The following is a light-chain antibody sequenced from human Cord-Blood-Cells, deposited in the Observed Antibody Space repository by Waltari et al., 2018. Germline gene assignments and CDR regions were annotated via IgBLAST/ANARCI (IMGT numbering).Light chain of an antibody. Sequence: QSALTQPPSASGSPGQSVTISCTGTSSDGGGYNYVSWSQQPPGKAPKLMIYEFSKRPSGVPDRFSGSKSGNTASLTVSGLQAEDEADYYCSSYAGSNNFVVFGGGTKLTVL. CDR2: EFS. CDR1: SSDGGGYNY. CDR3: SSYAGSNNFVV. J-gene: IGLJ2*01. V-gene: IGLV2-8*01.